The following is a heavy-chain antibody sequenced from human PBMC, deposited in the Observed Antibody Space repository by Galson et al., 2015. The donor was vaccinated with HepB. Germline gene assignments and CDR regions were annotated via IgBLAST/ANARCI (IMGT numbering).Heavy chain of an antibody. V-gene: IGHV3-23*01. D-gene: IGHD6-19*01. CDR2: ISRSGGST. CDR3: AKDRGAVAGRRNLNWFDP. J-gene: IGHJ5*02. Sequence: SLRLSCAASGFTFSNYAMSWVRQAAGKGLEWVSAISRSGGSTYYADSVKGRSTISRDNSKNTLFLQMNSLRAEDTAVYYCAKDRGAVAGRRNLNWFDPWGQGTLVTVSS. CDR1: GFTFSNYA.